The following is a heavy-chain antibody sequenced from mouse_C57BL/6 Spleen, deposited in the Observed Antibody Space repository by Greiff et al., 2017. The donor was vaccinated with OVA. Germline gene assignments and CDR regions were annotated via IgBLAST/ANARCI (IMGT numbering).Heavy chain of an antibody. CDR3: AREGLLDY. CDR2: MYPGDGDT. D-gene: IGHD3-1*01. Sequence: QVQLKESGPELVKPGASVRISCKASGYAFSSSWMNWVKQRPGKGLEWIGRMYPGDGDTNYNGKFKGKATLTADKSSSTAYMQLSSLTSEDSAVYFCAREGLLDYWGQGTTLTVSS. CDR1: GYAFSSSW. V-gene: IGHV1-82*01. J-gene: IGHJ2*01.